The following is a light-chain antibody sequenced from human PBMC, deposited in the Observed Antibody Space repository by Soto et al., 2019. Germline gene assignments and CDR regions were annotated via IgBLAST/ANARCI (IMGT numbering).Light chain of an antibody. J-gene: IGKJ5*01. Sequence: ERVMTQSPATLSVSPGERATLSCRASQSVGSNLAWYQQKPGQAPRLLIFGASSRATGVPARFSGSGSGTEFTLTINSLQSEDFAVYFCQQYNTWPPITFGQGTQLEIK. CDR1: QSVGSN. V-gene: IGKV3-15*01. CDR3: QQYNTWPPIT. CDR2: GAS.